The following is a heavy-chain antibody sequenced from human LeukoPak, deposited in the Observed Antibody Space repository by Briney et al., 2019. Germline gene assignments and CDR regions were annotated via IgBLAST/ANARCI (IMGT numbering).Heavy chain of an antibody. D-gene: IGHD6-19*01. CDR2: IWYDGSNK. Sequence: PGRSLRLSCAASGFTFSSYGMHWVRQAPGKGLEWVAVIWYDGSNKYYADSVKGRFTISRDNSKNTLYLQMNSLRAEDTAVYYCSLSEGSGWPFDYWGQGTLVTVSS. J-gene: IGHJ4*02. V-gene: IGHV3-33*01. CDR1: GFTFSSYG. CDR3: SLSEGSGWPFDY.